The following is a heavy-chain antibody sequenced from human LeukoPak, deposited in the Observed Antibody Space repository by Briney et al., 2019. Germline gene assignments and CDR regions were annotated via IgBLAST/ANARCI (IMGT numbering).Heavy chain of an antibody. CDR2: ISWNSGSI. D-gene: IGHD3-22*01. CDR3: AAGYDSSGYYHDAFDI. J-gene: IGHJ3*02. Sequence: PGGSLRLSCAASGFTFDDYAMHWVRQAPGKGLEWVSGISWNSGSIGYADSVKGRFTISRDNAKNSLYLQMNSLRAEDTALYYCAAGYDSSGYYHDAFDIRGQGTMVTVSS. V-gene: IGHV3-9*01. CDR1: GFTFDDYA.